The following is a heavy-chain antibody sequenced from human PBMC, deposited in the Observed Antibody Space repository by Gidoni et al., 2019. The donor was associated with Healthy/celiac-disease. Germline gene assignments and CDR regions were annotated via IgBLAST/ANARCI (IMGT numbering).Heavy chain of an antibody. CDR1: GFTFSSYS. CDR2: ISSSSSYI. Sequence: EVQLVESGGGLVKPGGSLRLSRAASGFTFSSYSRNWVRQAPGKGLEGVSSISSSSSYIYYADSVKGRFTISRDNAKNSLYLQMNSLRAEDTAVYYCARDHFKRWGRGSGSYYPHLPVWGQGTLVTVSS. V-gene: IGHV3-21*01. J-gene: IGHJ4*02. CDR3: ARDHFKRWGRGSGSYYPHLPV. D-gene: IGHD3-10*01.